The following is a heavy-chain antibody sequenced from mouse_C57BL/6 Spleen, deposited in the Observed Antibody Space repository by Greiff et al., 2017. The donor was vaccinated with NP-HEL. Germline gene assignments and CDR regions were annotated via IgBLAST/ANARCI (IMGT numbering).Heavy chain of an antibody. J-gene: IGHJ2*01. CDR2: INPGSGGT. Sequence: VQLQQSGAELVRPGTSVKVSCKASGYAFTNYLIEWVKQRPGQGLEWIGVINPGSGGTNYNEKFKGKATLTADKSSSTAYMQLSSLTSEDSAVYCCARSRITTVVARFDYWGQGTTLTVSS. CDR1: GYAFTNYL. CDR3: ARSRITTVVARFDY. V-gene: IGHV1-54*01. D-gene: IGHD1-1*01.